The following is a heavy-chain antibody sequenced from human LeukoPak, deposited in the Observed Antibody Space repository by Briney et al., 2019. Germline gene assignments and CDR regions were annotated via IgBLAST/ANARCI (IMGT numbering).Heavy chain of an antibody. J-gene: IGHJ4*02. CDR2: IDWDDDK. CDR3: ARTLVYYGSGSYYNLFDY. Sequence: ESGPALVKPTQTLTLTCTFSGFSLSTSGMCVSWIRQPPGKALEWLALIDWDDDKYYNTSLKTRLTISKDTSKNQVVLTMTNMDPVDTATYYCARTLVYYGSGSYYNLFDYWGQGTLVTVSS. V-gene: IGHV2-70*01. CDR1: GFSLSTSGMC. D-gene: IGHD3-10*01.